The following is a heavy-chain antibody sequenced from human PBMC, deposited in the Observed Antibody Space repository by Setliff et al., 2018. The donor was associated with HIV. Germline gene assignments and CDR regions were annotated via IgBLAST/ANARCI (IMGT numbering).Heavy chain of an antibody. CDR3: ARGTTSITFDY. Sequence: PSETLSLTCNVSGSSFSSGIYYWTWIRQQPGKGLEWIGYISYSGRTYYNPSLKSRLTMSIDTSKSHFSLNLNSVTAADTAVYYCARGTTSITFDYWSQGTLVTVS. CDR2: ISYSGRT. J-gene: IGHJ4*02. CDR1: GSSFSSGIYY. D-gene: IGHD1-1*01. V-gene: IGHV4-31*03.